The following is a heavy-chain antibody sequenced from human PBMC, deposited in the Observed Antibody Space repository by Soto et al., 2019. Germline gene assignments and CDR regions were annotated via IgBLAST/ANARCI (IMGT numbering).Heavy chain of an antibody. CDR3: ARSKVPAASAPYYYYGMDV. CDR2: IIPIFGTA. J-gene: IGHJ6*02. CDR1: GGTFSSYA. D-gene: IGHD2-2*01. Sequence: GASVKVSCKASGGTFSSYAISWVRRAPGQGLEWMGGIIPIFGTANYAQKFQGRVTITADESTSTAYMELSSLRSEDTAVYYCARSKVPAASAPYYYYGMDVWGQGTTVTVSS. V-gene: IGHV1-69*13.